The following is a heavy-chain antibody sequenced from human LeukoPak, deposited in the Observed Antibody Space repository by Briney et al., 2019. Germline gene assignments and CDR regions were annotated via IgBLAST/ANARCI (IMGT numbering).Heavy chain of an antibody. CDR3: AKDLTRRWFDP. CDR1: GFNFRSYS. Sequence: GRSLRLSCAASGFNFRSYSMHWVRQAPGKGLEWVAVTLYDGSDKDFADSVKGRFTISRDNSKNTQFLQMNSLRTEDTAVYYCAKDLTRRWFDPWGQGTLVTVSS. J-gene: IGHJ5*02. V-gene: IGHV3-30-3*01. CDR2: TLYDGSDK.